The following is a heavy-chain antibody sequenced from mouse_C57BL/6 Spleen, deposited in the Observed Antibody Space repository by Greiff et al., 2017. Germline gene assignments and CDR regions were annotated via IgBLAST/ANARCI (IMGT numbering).Heavy chain of an antibody. V-gene: IGHV1-54*01. CDR1: GYAFTNYL. D-gene: IGHD2-5*01. J-gene: IGHJ3*01. Sequence: QVQLKQSGAELVRPGTSVKVSCKASGYAFTNYLIEWVKQRPGQGLEWIGVINPGSGGTNYNEKFKGKATLTADKSSSTAYMQLSSLTSEYSAVYFCARTDYSNYSFAYWGQGTLVTVSA. CDR3: ARTDYSNYSFAY. CDR2: INPGSGGT.